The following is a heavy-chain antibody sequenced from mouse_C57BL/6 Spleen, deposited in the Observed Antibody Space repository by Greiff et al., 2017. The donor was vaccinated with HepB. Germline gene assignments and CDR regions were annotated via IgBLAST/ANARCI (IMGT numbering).Heavy chain of an antibody. CDR2: INPYNGGT. Sequence: VQLQQSGPVLVKPGASVKMSCKASGYTFTDYYMNWVKQSHGKSLEWIGVINPYNGGTSSNQKFKGKATLNVDKSSSTAYMELNSLTSEDSAVYYCARGGIITTVVPFDYWGQGTTLTVSS. CDR3: ARGGIITTVVPFDY. D-gene: IGHD1-1*01. J-gene: IGHJ2*01. V-gene: IGHV1-19*01. CDR1: GYTFTDYY.